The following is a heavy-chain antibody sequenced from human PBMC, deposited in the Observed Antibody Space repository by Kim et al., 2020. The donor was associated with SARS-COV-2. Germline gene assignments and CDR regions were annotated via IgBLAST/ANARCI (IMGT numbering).Heavy chain of an antibody. CDR2: ISWNSGSI. V-gene: IGHV3-9*01. Sequence: GGSLRLSCAASGFTFDDYAMHWVRQAPGKGLEWVSGISWNSGSIGYADSVKGRFTISRDNAKNSLYLQMNSLRAEDTALYYCAKGIAAAGTAYFDYWGQGTLVTVSS. D-gene: IGHD6-13*01. J-gene: IGHJ4*02. CDR1: GFTFDDYA. CDR3: AKGIAAAGTAYFDY.